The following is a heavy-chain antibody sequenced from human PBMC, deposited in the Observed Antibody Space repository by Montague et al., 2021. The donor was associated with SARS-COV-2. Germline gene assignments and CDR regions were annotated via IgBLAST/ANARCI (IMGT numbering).Heavy chain of an antibody. J-gene: IGHJ3*02. Sequence: SETLSLTCTVSGFSIGSGDYCGWIRQPPGKGLEWIGSIYHSGTTYYNPSLQSRPTMSIDTSTNQLSLRLTSATAADTAVFFCVREKAGGLRNVLDIWGQGTTVTVSS. CDR2: IYHSGTT. CDR1: GFSIGSGDY. V-gene: IGHV4-38-2*02. CDR3: VREKAGGLRNVLDI.